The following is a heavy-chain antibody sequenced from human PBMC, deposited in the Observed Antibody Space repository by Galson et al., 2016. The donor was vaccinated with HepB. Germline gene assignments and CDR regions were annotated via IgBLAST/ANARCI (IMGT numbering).Heavy chain of an antibody. CDR3: AKGGYYDSNGYTPYYYYYYMDV. Sequence: SLRLSCATSGFTFSTYAMNWVRQAPGKGLEWVSSISGNGGSTFYADSVRGRFTISRDNSKDTLFLEMNSLRVEDTAAYFCAKGGYYDSNGYTPYYYYYYMDVWGRGTTVTVSS. CDR2: ISGNGGST. V-gene: IGHV3-23*01. CDR1: GFTFSTYA. D-gene: IGHD3-22*01. J-gene: IGHJ6*03.